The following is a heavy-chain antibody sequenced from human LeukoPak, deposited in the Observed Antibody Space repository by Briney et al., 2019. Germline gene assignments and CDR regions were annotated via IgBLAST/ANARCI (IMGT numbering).Heavy chain of an antibody. CDR2: INSDGSST. V-gene: IGHV3-74*01. D-gene: IGHD2/OR15-2a*01. CDR3: AKYLYSVSYYGMDV. CDR1: GFTFSSYW. J-gene: IGHJ6*02. Sequence: PGGSLRLSCAASGFTFSSYWMHWVRQAPGKGLVWVSRINSDGSSTSYADSVKGRFTISRDNSKNTLYLQMNSLRAEDTAVYYCAKYLYSVSYYGMDVWGQGTTVTVSS.